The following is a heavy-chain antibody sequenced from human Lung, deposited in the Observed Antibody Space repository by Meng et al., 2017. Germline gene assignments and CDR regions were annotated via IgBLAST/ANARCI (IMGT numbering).Heavy chain of an antibody. CDR2: TYYRSKWYN. CDR3: ARSQQWLDS. CDR1: GDSVSSHRAA. J-gene: IGHJ4*02. V-gene: IGHV6-1*01. D-gene: IGHD6-19*01. Sequence: QVHLQQSGPGLVKPSQTLSLTCAISGDSVSSHRAAWNWLRQSPSRGLEWLGRTYYRSKWYNGYAVSVRSRITINPDTSKNQFSLQLNSVTPEDTAVYYCARSQQWLDSWGQGTLVTVSS.